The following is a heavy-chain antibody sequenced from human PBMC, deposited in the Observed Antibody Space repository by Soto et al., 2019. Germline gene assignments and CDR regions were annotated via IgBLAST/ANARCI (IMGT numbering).Heavy chain of an antibody. D-gene: IGHD1-1*01. Sequence: PSETLSLTCTVSGASISVFYWSLIRKSAGKGLEWIGRIYATGTTDYNPSLKSRVMMSVDTSKKQFSLKLRSVTAADTTVYYCVRDGTKTSWDWFDPWGQGISVTVSS. CDR3: VRDGTKTSWDWFDP. V-gene: IGHV4-4*07. J-gene: IGHJ5*02. CDR2: IYATGTT. CDR1: GASISVFY.